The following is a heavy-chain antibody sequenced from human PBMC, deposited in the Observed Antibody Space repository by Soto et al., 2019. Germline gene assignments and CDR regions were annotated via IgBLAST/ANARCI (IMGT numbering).Heavy chain of an antibody. CDR3: ARERLRFLEWLLYFLGMDV. CDR2: INPNSGGT. CDR1: GYTFTSYA. V-gene: IGHV1-2*02. Sequence: ASVKVSGKASGYTFTSYAMHWVRQAPGQGLEWMGWINPNSGGTNYAQKFQGRVTMTRDTSISTAYMELSRLRSDDTAVYYCARERLRFLEWLLYFLGMDVWVHGTKVTVS. D-gene: IGHD3-3*01. J-gene: IGHJ6*02.